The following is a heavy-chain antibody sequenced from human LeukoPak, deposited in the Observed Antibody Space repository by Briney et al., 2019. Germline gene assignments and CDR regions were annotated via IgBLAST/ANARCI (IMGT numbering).Heavy chain of an antibody. V-gene: IGHV3-74*01. D-gene: IGHD1-1*01. Sequence: GGSLRLSCAASGFNFNAYWMHWVRQGPGKGLVWVSRINSDGRSIDYADSVKGRFTISRDNARNSLYLQMNSLRAEDTAVYYCARDTTGDAGGVFDSWGQGTLVTVSS. J-gene: IGHJ4*02. CDR2: INSDGRSI. CDR1: GFNFNAYW. CDR3: ARDTTGDAGGVFDS.